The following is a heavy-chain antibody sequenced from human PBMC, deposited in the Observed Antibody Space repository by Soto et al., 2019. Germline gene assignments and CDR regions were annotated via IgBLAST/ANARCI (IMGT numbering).Heavy chain of an antibody. CDR2: IIPIFGTA. V-gene: IGHV1-69*13. J-gene: IGHJ6*02. D-gene: IGHD3-22*01. Sequence: SVKVSCKASGGTFSSYAISWVRQAPGQGLEWMGGIIPIFGTANYAQKFQGRVTITADESTSTAYMELSSLRSEDTAVYYCARVDYDSSGYPGYYYYGMDVWGQGTTVTVSS. CDR1: GGTFSSYA. CDR3: ARVDYDSSGYPGYYYYGMDV.